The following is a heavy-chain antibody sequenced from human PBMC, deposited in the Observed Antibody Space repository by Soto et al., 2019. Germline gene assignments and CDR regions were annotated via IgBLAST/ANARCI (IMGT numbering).Heavy chain of an antibody. V-gene: IGHV4-31*03. Sequence: QVQLQESGPGLVKPSQTLSLTCTVSGGSISSGGYYWSWIRQHPGKGLEGIGYIYYSGSTYYNPYLQGRVTISVAPSKNQFSLKLSSVSAADTAVYYCARVWGGFWSGYYDWYFDLWGRGTLVTVSS. CDR1: GGSISSGGYY. CDR3: ARVWGGFWSGYYDWYFDL. CDR2: IYYSGST. D-gene: IGHD3-3*01. J-gene: IGHJ2*01.